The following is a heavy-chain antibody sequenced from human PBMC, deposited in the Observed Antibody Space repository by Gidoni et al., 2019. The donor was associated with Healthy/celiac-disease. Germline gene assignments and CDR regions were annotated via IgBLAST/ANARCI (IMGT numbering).Heavy chain of an antibody. CDR1: GGTFSSYA. V-gene: IGHV1-69*04. CDR2: IIPILGIA. Sequence: QVQLVQSGAEVTKPGSSVKVSCKASGGTFSSYAISWVRQAPGQGREWMGRIIPILGIANYAQKFQGRVTITADKSTSTAYMELSSLRSEDTAVYYCARGGRCSGGSCYPDAFDIWGQGTMVTVSS. D-gene: IGHD2-15*01. J-gene: IGHJ3*02. CDR3: ARGGRCSGGSCYPDAFDI.